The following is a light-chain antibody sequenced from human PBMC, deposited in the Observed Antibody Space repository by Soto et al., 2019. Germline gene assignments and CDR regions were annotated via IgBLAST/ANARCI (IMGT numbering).Light chain of an antibody. V-gene: IGKV3-15*01. CDR2: GAS. Sequence: EIMMTQSPVTLSVSPGERAILSCSASQSVNSNLAWYQQKPGQAPRLLIYGASTRATGIPASFIGNGSGTEFTLTASSLQPEDFAVYYCQQYNNWPFTFGPGTKVDIK. J-gene: IGKJ3*01. CDR3: QQYNNWPFT. CDR1: QSVNSN.